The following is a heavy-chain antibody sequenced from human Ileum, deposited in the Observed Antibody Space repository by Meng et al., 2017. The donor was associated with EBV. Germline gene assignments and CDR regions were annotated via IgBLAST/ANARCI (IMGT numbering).Heavy chain of an antibody. CDR1: GFTFSNHW. Sequence: VESGGGLVKPGGSLRLSCTASGFTFSNHWIHWVRQVPGKGLEWVSRISTDGLSNSYAESVRGRFAISRDNAKNTVYLQMNNLRADDTAVYYCAKDCFGDKDSWGQGTLVTVSS. D-gene: IGHD2-21*01. V-gene: IGHV3-74*01. CDR3: AKDCFGDKDS. CDR2: ISTDGLSN. J-gene: IGHJ4*02.